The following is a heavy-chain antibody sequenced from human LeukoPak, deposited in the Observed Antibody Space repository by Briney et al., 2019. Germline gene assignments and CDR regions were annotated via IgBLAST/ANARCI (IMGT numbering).Heavy chain of an antibody. V-gene: IGHV4-59*08. D-gene: IGHD6-13*01. CDR2: NYYGGST. CDR1: GGSISSYY. J-gene: IGHJ6*03. Sequence: SETLSLTCTVSGGSISSYYWSWIRQPPGKGLEWIGYNYYGGSTNYNPSLKSRVAISVDTSKNQFSLKLSSVTAADTAVYYCASTRGAAGYYYYYMDVWGKGTTVTVSS. CDR3: ASTRGAAGYYYYYMDV.